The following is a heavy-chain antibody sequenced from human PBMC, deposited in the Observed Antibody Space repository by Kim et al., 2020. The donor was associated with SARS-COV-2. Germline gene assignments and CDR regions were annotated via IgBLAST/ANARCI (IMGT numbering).Heavy chain of an antibody. D-gene: IGHD1-26*01. CDR2: INHSGST. Sequence: SETLSLTCAVYGGSFSGYYWSWIRQPPGKGLEWIGEINHSGSTNYNPSLKSRVTISVDTSKNQFSLKLSSVTAADTAVYYCARGDRYSGSYWSSWGQGTLVTVSS. J-gene: IGHJ5*02. CDR3: ARGDRYSGSYWSS. V-gene: IGHV4-34*01. CDR1: GGSFSGYY.